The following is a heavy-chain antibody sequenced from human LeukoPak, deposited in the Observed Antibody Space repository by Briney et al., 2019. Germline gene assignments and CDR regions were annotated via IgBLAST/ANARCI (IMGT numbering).Heavy chain of an antibody. Sequence: SDTLSLTCAVSSYSISSSNWWGWIRQPPGKGLEWIGYIYYSGSIYCNPSLKSRVTMSVDTSKNQFSLKLSSLTAVDTAVYYCARMNAETAFDYWGQGTLVTVSS. D-gene: IGHD2-21*02. V-gene: IGHV4-28*05. CDR1: SYSISSSNW. CDR2: IYYSGSI. J-gene: IGHJ4*02. CDR3: ARMNAETAFDY.